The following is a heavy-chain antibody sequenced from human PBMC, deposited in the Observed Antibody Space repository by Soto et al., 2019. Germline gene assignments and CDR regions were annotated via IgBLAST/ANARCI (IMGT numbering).Heavy chain of an antibody. V-gene: IGHV3-49*03. D-gene: IGHD3-9*01. CDR3: TRQSADILTGYYPY. J-gene: IGHJ4*02. Sequence: GGSLRLSCTASGFTFGDYAMSWFRQAPGKGLEWVGFIRSKAYGGTTEYAASVKGRFTISRDDSKSIAYLQMNSLKTEDTAVYYCTRQSADILTGYYPYWGQGTLVTVSS. CDR1: GFTFGDYA. CDR2: IRSKAYGGTT.